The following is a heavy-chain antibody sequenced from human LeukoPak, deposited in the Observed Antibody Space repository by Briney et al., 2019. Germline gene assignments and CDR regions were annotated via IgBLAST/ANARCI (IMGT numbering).Heavy chain of an antibody. Sequence: GGSLRLSCAASGLIFSTYGMHWVRQAPGKGLEWVAVIGNDGINKYYGDSVKGRFSISRDNSNNTLYLHMNSLRPEDTAVYFCAKGRRGSSYVHYFDSWGQGILVTVSS. CDR2: IGNDGINK. CDR1: GLIFSTYG. CDR3: AKGRRGSSYVHYFDS. V-gene: IGHV3-30*18. D-gene: IGHD5-18*01. J-gene: IGHJ4*02.